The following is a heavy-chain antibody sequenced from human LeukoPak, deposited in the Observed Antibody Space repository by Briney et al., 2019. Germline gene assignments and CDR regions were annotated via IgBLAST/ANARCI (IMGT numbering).Heavy chain of an antibody. CDR2: IYYSGST. J-gene: IGHJ4*02. CDR3: ARDSGYNSPFDY. Sequence: PETLSLTCTVSGGPISNYFWSWIRQPPGKGLEWIGYIYYSGSTNFNPSLKSRVTMSVDTSKNQFSLKLSSVTAADTAVYYCARDSGYNSPFDYWGQGTLVTVSS. D-gene: IGHD6-19*01. CDR1: GGPISNYF. V-gene: IGHV4-59*01.